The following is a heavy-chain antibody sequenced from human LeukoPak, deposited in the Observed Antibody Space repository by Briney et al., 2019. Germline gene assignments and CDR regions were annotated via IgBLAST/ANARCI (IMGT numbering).Heavy chain of an antibody. CDR2: ITASGTAM. D-gene: IGHD1-26*01. J-gene: IGHJ4*02. V-gene: IGHV3-48*02. CDR3: ASSGSYRFDY. Sequence: QPGGSLRLSCAASGFTFSSYSMNWVRQAPGKGLEWVSHITASGTAMFYADSVKGRFTISRDNAKNSLYLQMNSLRDEDTAVYYCASSGSYRFDYWGQGMLVTVSS. CDR1: GFTFSSYS.